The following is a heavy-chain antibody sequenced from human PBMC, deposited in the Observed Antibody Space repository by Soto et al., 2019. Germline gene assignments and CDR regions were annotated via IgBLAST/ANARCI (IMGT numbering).Heavy chain of an antibody. CDR3: AKGSFGFDY. V-gene: IGHV3-23*01. CDR1: GVTFTSYA. D-gene: IGHD3-10*01. CDR2: ISKSGDST. Sequence: EVQLLESGGGLVQPGGSLRLSCAASGVTFTSYAMTWVRQVPGEGLQWVSSISKSGDSTYYADSVKGRFTTSRDNSKNTPYLQMNSLRAEDTAIYYCAKGSFGFDYWGQGTLVTVSS. J-gene: IGHJ4*02.